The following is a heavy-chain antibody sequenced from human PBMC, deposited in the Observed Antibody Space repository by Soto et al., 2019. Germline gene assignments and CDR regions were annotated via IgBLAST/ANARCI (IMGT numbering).Heavy chain of an antibody. CDR3: VKGRGSYFVYFGLDV. V-gene: IGHV3-9*01. D-gene: IGHD1-26*01. CDR1: GFTFDDYA. Sequence: EVQLVESGGGLVQPGRSLRLSCVASGFTFDDYAMHWVRQAPGKGLEGVSSIDWNSGSIAYADSVKGRFTISRDNVRNSLYLQMSSLRAEATALYYCVKGRGSYFVYFGLDVWGQGITVTVSS. CDR2: IDWNSGSI. J-gene: IGHJ6*02.